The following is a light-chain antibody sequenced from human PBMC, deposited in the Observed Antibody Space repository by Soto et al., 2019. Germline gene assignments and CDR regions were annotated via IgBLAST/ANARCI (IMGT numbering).Light chain of an antibody. CDR2: GAS. J-gene: IGKJ1*01. Sequence: IGLTQSPGTLSLYPGQRATLSCRASQSISSSYLAWYQQKPGQAPRLLIYGASSRATGIPDRFSGSGSGTDFTLTISRLEPEDFAVYYCQQYGSSPETFGQGTKVDIK. CDR3: QQYGSSPET. CDR1: QSISSSY. V-gene: IGKV3-20*01.